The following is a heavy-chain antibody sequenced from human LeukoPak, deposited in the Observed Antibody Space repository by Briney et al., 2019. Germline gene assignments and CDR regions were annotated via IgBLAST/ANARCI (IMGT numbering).Heavy chain of an antibody. V-gene: IGHV4-4*07. CDR3: ARFSSWYLVDY. D-gene: IGHD6-13*01. CDR1: GGSISSYY. Sequence: LETLSLTCTVSGGSISSYYWSWLRQPAGKGLEWIGRIYTSGSTNYNPSLKSRVTMSVDTSKNQFSLKLSSVTAADTAVYYCARFSSWYLVDYWGQGTLVTVSS. CDR2: IYTSGST. J-gene: IGHJ4*02.